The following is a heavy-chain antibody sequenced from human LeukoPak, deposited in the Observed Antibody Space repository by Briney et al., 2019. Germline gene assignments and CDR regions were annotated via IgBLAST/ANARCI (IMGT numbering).Heavy chain of an antibody. Sequence: GGSLRLSCAASGFTVSSNYMSWVRQAPGKGLEWVSVIYSGGSTYYADSVKGRFTISRDNSKNPLYLQMNSLRAEDTGVYYCERVQTVVGYYYYGMDVWGQGTTVTVSS. V-gene: IGHV3-53*01. CDR2: IYSGGST. CDR3: ERVQTVVGYYYYGMDV. CDR1: GFTVSSNY. D-gene: IGHD4-17*01. J-gene: IGHJ6*02.